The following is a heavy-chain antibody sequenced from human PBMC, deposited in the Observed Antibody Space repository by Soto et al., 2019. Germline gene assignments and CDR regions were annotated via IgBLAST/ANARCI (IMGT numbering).Heavy chain of an antibody. CDR3: ATPLSEWRDYYYYGMDD. J-gene: IGHJ6*02. CDR1: GFLFSSYS. CDR2: ISSSGVDI. Sequence: EVQLMESGGGVVKPGGSLRLSCAASGFLFSSYSLNWVRQAPGKGLEWVASISSSGVDIYYVDSVKGRFTISRDNARNTLYLPMNSLRAEDTAVYYCATPLSEWRDYYYYGMDDWGQGTTVTV. D-gene: IGHD3-3*01. V-gene: IGHV3-21*02.